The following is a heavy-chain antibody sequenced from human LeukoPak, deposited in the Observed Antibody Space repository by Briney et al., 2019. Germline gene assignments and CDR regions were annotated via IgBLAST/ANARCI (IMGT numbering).Heavy chain of an antibody. D-gene: IGHD2-21*02. CDR1: GGSISSYY. CDR3: ARVLLQSYFDY. Sequence: SDTLSLTCTVSGGSISSYYWSWIRQPPGKGLEWIGYISYRGSTNYNTSLKSRVTISKDTSKNQFSLKLSSVTAADTAVYYCARVLLQSYFDYWGQGTLVTVSS. J-gene: IGHJ4*02. V-gene: IGHV4-59*07. CDR2: ISYRGST.